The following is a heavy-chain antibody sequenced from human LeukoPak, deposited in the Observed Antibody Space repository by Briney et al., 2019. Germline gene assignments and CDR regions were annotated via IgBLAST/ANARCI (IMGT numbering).Heavy chain of an antibody. CDR1: GGSISSYY. CDR3: ASLTTADAFDI. V-gene: IGHV4-59*13. J-gene: IGHJ3*02. CDR2: IYYSGST. Sequence: PSETLSLTCTVSGGSISSYYWSWIRQPPGKGLEWIGYIYYSGSTNYNPSLKSRVTISVDTSNNQFSLKLSSVTAADTAVYYCASLTTADAFDIWGQGTMVTVSS. D-gene: IGHD3-22*01.